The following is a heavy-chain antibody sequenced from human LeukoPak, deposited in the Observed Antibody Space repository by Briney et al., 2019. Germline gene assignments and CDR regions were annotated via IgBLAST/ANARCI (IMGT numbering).Heavy chain of an antibody. Sequence: QPGGSLRLSCAASGFTFSSYAMSWVRQAPGKGRQWVSSISGGSDYTYHADSVKGRFTISRDNSKNTMYLQMTSLRPDDTAVYYCTKGLYMTTVASLLDPWGQGTLVTVSS. CDR3: TKGLYMTTVASLLDP. V-gene: IGHV3-23*01. D-gene: IGHD4-23*01. CDR2: ISGGSDYT. CDR1: GFTFSSYA. J-gene: IGHJ5*02.